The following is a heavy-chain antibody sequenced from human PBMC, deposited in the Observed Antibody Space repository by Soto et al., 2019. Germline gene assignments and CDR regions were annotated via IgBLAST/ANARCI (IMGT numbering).Heavy chain of an antibody. D-gene: IGHD3-10*01. Sequence: QVQLVQSGAEVKTPGSSVKVSCTASGATFNFYTLSWVRQAPGQGLEWMGRIIPMLGMSNYAQKFQGRVTMIADKSTRTVYMVLSGLRSEDTALYYCATNYGSGSTHFDYWGQGTLVTVSS. V-gene: IGHV1-69*02. J-gene: IGHJ4*02. CDR3: ATNYGSGSTHFDY. CDR2: IIPMLGMS. CDR1: GATFNFYT.